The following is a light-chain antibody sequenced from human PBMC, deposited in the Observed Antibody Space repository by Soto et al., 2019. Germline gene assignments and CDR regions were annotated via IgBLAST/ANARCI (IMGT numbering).Light chain of an antibody. J-gene: IGKJ1*01. CDR1: QSISIW. CDR2: KAS. CDR3: QQYNTHRAWT. V-gene: IGKV1-5*03. Sequence: DIQMTQSPSTLSASVGDRVTITCRASQSISIWLAWYQQKPGKAPNLLIHKASTLLSGVPSRFSGSGSGTEFTLTISSLHPDDFATYYCQQYNTHRAWTFGQGTKVEIK.